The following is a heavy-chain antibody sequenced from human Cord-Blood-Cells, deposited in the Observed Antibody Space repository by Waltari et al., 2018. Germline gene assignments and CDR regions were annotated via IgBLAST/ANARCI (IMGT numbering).Heavy chain of an antibody. Sequence: EVQLVESGGGWVQPGGSLVPSWAASGFPFSSYWMSWVRQAPGKGLEGVANIKQDGSEKYYVDSVKGRFTISRDNAKNSLYLQMNSLRAEDTAVYYCAPQKGGYDAFDIWGQGTMVTVSS. V-gene: IGHV3-7*01. CDR2: IKQDGSEK. CDR3: APQKGGYDAFDI. D-gene: IGHD5-12*01. J-gene: IGHJ3*02. CDR1: GFPFSSYW.